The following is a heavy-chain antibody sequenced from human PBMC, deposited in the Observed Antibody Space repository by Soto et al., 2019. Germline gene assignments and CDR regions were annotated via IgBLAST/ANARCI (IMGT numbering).Heavy chain of an antibody. CDR3: ARYRFSANWSTFDY. V-gene: IGHV4-30-4*08. CDR1: GVFLGSDAYY. D-gene: IGHD1-1*01. CDR2: IYHTGST. J-gene: IGHJ4*02. Sequence: SETLSLTCSVSGVFLGSDAYYWTWIRQRPGKGLEWIGNIYHTGSTYYTPSLKSRVTLSLDTSKNQFSLRLNSVTAADTAIYFCARYRFSANWSTFDYGGQGTLVTVS.